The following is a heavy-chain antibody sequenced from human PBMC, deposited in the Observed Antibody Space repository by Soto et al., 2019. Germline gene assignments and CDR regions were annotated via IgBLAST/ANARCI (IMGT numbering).Heavy chain of an antibody. CDR2: AYWDDDN. Sequence: QITLKESGPTLVKPTQTLTLTCSFSGFSLSTTGVGVGWIRQPPGKALEWLGFAYWDDDNRYSPSLKSRLTITQHPSGNPLVLTMPNMDPVAPATYCCAHRRGGYNWDDAHFDYWGQGTLVTVSS. CDR3: AHRRGGYNWDDAHFDY. CDR1: GFSLSTTGVG. D-gene: IGHD1-20*01. J-gene: IGHJ4*02. V-gene: IGHV2-5*02.